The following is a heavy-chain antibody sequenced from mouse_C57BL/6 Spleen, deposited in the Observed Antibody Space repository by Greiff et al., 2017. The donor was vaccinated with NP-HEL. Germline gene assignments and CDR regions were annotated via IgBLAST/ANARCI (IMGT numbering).Heavy chain of an antibody. J-gene: IGHJ2*01. V-gene: IGHV1-4*01. CDR1: GYTFTSYT. CDR3: ARVYDGYYYFDY. Sequence: VQLQQSGAELARPGASVKMSCKASGYTFTSYTMHWVKQRPGQGLEWIGYINPSSGYTKYNQKFKDKATLTADKSSSTAYMQLSSLTSEDSAVYYCARVYDGYYYFDYWGQGTTLTVSS. D-gene: IGHD2-3*01. CDR2: INPSSGYT.